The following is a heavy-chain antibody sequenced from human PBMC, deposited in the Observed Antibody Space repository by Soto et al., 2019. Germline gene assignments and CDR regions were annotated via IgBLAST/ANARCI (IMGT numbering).Heavy chain of an antibody. V-gene: IGHV5-51*01. J-gene: IGHJ4*02. D-gene: IGHD6-13*01. CDR3: ARRFSSSLYYD. Sequence: PGESLKISCKGSGYSFTSYWIGWVRQMPGKGLEWMGIINPGDSDTRYRPSFQGQVTISADKSISTAYLQWSSLKASDTAMDYCARRFSSSLYYDWGQGTVVPVSS. CDR2: INPGDSDT. CDR1: GYSFTSYW.